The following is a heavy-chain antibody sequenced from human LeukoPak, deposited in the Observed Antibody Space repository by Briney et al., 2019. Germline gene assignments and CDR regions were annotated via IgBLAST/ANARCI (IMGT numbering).Heavy chain of an antibody. CDR1: GFSFSSYW. Sequence: GGSLRLSCVASGFSFSSYWMSWVRQAPGKGLEWVGNIRKDGSDKYYIDSVKGRFTISRDNAKNSPYVQMNSLRAEDTAVYYCVGGPGYWGQGTLVTVSS. J-gene: IGHJ4*02. D-gene: IGHD3-10*01. V-gene: IGHV3-7*01. CDR3: VGGPGY. CDR2: IRKDGSDK.